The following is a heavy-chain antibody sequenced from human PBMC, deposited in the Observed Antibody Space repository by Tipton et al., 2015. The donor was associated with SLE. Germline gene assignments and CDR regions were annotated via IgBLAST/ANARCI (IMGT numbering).Heavy chain of an antibody. J-gene: IGHJ4*02. CDR2: IYDSGSA. D-gene: IGHD4-11*01. CDR3: ARRELGGNYVPEYYFHY. V-gene: IGHV4-34*01. CDR1: GGSFGPHY. Sequence: LRLSCAVYGGSFGPHYWGWIRRLPGKGLEWIGHIYDSGSAFYNPSLRSRITISLGMSDNQFSLKVNSVTAADTAVYYCARRELGGNYVPEYYFHYWGQGTLVTVSA.